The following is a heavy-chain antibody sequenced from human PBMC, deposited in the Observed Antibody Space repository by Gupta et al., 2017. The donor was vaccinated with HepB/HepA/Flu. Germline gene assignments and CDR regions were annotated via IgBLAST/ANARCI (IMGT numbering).Heavy chain of an antibody. V-gene: IGHV3-48*03. J-gene: IGHJ4*02. D-gene: IGHD5-12*01. CDR3: VRGEVDTVATN. CDR1: GFIFNADD. Sequence: EVQLLESGGGLAQPGGSLRLSCAASGFIFNADDISWVRQAPGKGLEWISFISSSGSTVYYSDSVEGRFTISRDNAKDSVDLQMNSLKAEDTAMYYCVRGEVDTVATNWGQGTLVTVSS. CDR2: ISSSGSTV.